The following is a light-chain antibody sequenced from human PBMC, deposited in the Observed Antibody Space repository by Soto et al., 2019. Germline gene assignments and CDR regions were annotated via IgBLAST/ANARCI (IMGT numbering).Light chain of an antibody. CDR1: SSDVGGYNY. V-gene: IGLV2-14*01. J-gene: IGLJ2*01. CDR3: GSYTSSSTLVV. Sequence: QSALTQPASVSGCPGQSITISCTGTSSDVGGYNYVSWYQRHPGKAPKLMIYDVSNRPSGVSNRFSGSKSGNTASLTISGLQAEDEADYYCGSYTSSSTLVVFGGGTKLTVL. CDR2: DVS.